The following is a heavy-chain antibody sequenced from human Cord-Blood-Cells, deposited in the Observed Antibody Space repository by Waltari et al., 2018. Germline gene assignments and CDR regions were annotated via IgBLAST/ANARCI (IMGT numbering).Heavy chain of an antibody. J-gene: IGHJ3*02. V-gene: IGHV1-69*09. CDR2: LSPILGIA. CDR3: ANHLTGDAFDI. D-gene: IGHD7-27*01. Sequence: VQLVQSGAEVKKPGSSVKVSCKASGGTFSSYAISWVRPAHGQGLEWMGRLSPILGIANSAQKCQGRVTITADKSTSNAYLELSSLRSEDTAVYYCANHLTGDAFDIWGQGTMVTVSS. CDR1: GGTFSSYA.